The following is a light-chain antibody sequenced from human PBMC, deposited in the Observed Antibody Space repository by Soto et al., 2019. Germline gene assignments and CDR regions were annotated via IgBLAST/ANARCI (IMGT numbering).Light chain of an antibody. CDR2: KNN. Sequence: QSVLTQPPSSSGTPGQRVTISCSGSSSNIGSNTVNWYQQLPGTAPTFLIYKNNQPPSGVPDRFSGSKSGTSASLAISGLQSEDEADYYCAAWDDSLNGVLFGGGTKLTVL. CDR3: AAWDDSLNGVL. CDR1: SSNIGSNT. V-gene: IGLV1-44*01. J-gene: IGLJ2*01.